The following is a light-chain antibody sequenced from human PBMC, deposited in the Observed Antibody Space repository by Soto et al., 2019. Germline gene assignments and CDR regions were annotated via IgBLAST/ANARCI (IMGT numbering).Light chain of an antibody. CDR3: SSYTISSTVL. J-gene: IGLJ2*01. V-gene: IGLV2-14*01. Sequence: QSALTQPASVSGSPGQSITISCTGTSSDVGTYKYVSWYQQHPGKAPKVLIYEVSNRPSGVSSRFSGSKSGNTASLTISGLQAEYEADYYCSSYTISSTVLFGGGTKLTVL. CDR1: SSDVGTYKY. CDR2: EVS.